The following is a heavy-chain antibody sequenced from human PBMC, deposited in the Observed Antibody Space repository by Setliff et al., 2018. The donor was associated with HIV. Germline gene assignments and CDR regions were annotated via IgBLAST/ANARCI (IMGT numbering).Heavy chain of an antibody. V-gene: IGHV3-9*01. D-gene: IGHD6-19*01. CDR1: GFTFDDYA. J-gene: IGHJ4*02. CDR3: ASDQQWLAQGWGGPHY. CDR2: ISWNSGSI. Sequence: PGGSLRLSCAVSGFTFDDYAMHWIRQAPGKGLEWVSGISWNSGSIGYTDSVKGRFAISRDNSKNTLYLQMNSLRAEDTAVYYCASDQQWLAQGWGGPHYWGQGTLVTVSS.